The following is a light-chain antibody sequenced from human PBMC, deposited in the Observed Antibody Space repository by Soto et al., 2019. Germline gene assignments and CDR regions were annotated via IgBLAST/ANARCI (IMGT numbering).Light chain of an antibody. CDR3: CLYTSSNAI. V-gene: IGLV2-23*01. Sequence: QSVLTQPASVSGSPGQSITVSCTGTSTAVGGYSLVSWYHQNPGKAPKLVIYEGSKRPSGVSNRLSGFKSGNTASLTISGLQAEEEGDYYCCLYTSSNAIFCGGTQLTDL. J-gene: IGLJ2*01. CDR1: STAVGGYSL. CDR2: EGS.